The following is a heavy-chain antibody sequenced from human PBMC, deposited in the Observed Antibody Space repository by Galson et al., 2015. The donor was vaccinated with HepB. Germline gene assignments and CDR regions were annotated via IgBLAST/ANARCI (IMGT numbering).Heavy chain of an antibody. CDR3: ARDFEQWLAIDY. Sequence: SLRLSCAASGFTFSSYAMHWVRQAPGKGLEWVAVISYDGSNKYYADSVKGRFTISRDNSKNTLYLQMNSLRAEDTAVYYCARDFEQWLAIDYWGQGTLVTVSS. D-gene: IGHD6-19*01. J-gene: IGHJ4*02. CDR2: ISYDGSNK. CDR1: GFTFSSYA. V-gene: IGHV3-30*04.